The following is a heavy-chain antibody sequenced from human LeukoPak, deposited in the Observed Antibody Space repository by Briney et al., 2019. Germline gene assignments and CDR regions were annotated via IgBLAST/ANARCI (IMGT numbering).Heavy chain of an antibody. J-gene: IGHJ4*02. D-gene: IGHD6-13*01. Sequence: ASVKVSCKASGYTFTGYYMHWVRQAPGQGLEWMGRINPSSGGTNYAQKFQGRVTMTRDTSISTAYMELSRLRSDDTAEYYCARERGRPTYSSSWSYWGQGTLVTVSS. V-gene: IGHV1-2*06. CDR1: GYTFTGYY. CDR3: ARERGRPTYSSSWSY. CDR2: INPSSGGT.